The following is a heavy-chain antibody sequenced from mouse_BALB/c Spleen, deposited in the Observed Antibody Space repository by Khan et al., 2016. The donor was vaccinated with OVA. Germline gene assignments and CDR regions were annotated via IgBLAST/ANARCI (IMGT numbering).Heavy chain of an antibody. V-gene: IGHV5-9-3*01. J-gene: IGHJ3*01. D-gene: IGHD2-1*01. CDR2: ISSDGDYT. CDR1: GFTFSTYA. CDR3: ARSLYGKFAY. Sequence: EVELVESGGGLVKPGGSLKLSCAASGFTFSTYAMSWVRQTPEKRLEWVETISSDGDYTNYPDNVTGRFTISRDNDKNTLYLQMSSLRSEDTAMYYCARSLYGKFAYWGQGTLVTVSA.